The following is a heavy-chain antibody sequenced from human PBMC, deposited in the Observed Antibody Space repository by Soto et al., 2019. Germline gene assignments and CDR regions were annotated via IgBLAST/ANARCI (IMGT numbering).Heavy chain of an antibody. D-gene: IGHD2-21*02. V-gene: IGHV3-9*01. CDR2: ISRNGDMI. Sequence: EVQLVESGGGLVQPGGSLRVSCGASGFNFDDSVMHWVRQVPGKGLEWVAGISRNGDMIGYADSVKGRFTISRDNAKNSLYLQMNSLGVDDTAVYYCTRGNCGGDCYPLVGWFDPWGQGTLVNVSA. CDR3: TRGNCGGDCYPLVGWFDP. CDR1: GFNFDDSV. J-gene: IGHJ5*02.